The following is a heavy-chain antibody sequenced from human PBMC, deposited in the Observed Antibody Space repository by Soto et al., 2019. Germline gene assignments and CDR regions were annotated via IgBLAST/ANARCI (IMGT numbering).Heavy chain of an antibody. V-gene: IGHV3-15*07. CDR3: TTDQGASVFSYYDSSGYLTGLAC. D-gene: IGHD3-22*01. Sequence: GGSLRLSCAASGFTFSNAWMNWVRQAPGKGLEWVGRIKSKTDGGTTDYAAPVKGRFTISRDDSKNTLYLQMNSLKPEDTPAYYCTTDQGASVFSYYDSSGYLTGLACWGRGTLGTVSS. CDR1: GFTFSNAW. J-gene: IGHJ4*02. CDR2: IKSKTDGGTT.